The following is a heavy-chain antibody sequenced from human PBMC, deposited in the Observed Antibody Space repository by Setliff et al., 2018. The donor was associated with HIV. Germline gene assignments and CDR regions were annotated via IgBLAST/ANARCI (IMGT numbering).Heavy chain of an antibody. Sequence: SETLSLTCTVSGGSISSYYWNWIRQPPGKGLEWIGNMFYSGSTYNNPSLKSRVTISVDTSKNQFSLKLTSVTAADTAVYYCARAVQLGYFDYWGQGTLVTVSS. CDR2: MFYSGST. CDR1: GGSISSYY. V-gene: IGHV4-59*08. CDR3: ARAVQLGYFDY. J-gene: IGHJ4*02. D-gene: IGHD6-6*01.